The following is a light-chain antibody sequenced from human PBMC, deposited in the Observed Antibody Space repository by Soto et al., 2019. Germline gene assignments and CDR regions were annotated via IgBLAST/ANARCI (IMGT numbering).Light chain of an antibody. J-gene: IGLJ1*01. CDR2: EVS. Sequence: QSALTQPRSVSGSPGQSITIACTGTSSDVGGYKYVSWYQHHPGKAPKLMIYEVSNRPSGVSNRFSGSKSGNTASLTISGLQAEDEADYYCSSYSSSILVFGTGTKVTV. V-gene: IGLV2-14*01. CDR3: SSYSSSILV. CDR1: SSDVGGYKY.